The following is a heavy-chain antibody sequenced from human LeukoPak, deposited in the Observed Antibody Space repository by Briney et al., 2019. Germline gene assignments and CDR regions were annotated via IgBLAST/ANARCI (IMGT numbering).Heavy chain of an antibody. CDR1: GYTFTGYY. CDR2: INPNSGGT. V-gene: IGHV1-2*02. CDR3: ASWGGGSGSPNFDY. Sequence: ASVKVSCKASGYTFTGYYMHWVRQAPGQGLEWMGWINPNSGGTNYAQKFQGRVTMTRDTSISTPYMELSRLRSDDTAVYHCASWGGGSGSPNFDYWGQGTLVTVSS. D-gene: IGHD3-10*01. J-gene: IGHJ4*02.